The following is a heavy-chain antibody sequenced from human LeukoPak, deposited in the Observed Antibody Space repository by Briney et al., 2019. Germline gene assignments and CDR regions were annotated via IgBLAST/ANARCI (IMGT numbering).Heavy chain of an antibody. V-gene: IGHV1-46*01. CDR3: ARDGSSSSYYYYYYMDV. CDR2: INPSGGST. J-gene: IGHJ6*03. CDR1: GYTFTGYY. D-gene: IGHD6-6*01. Sequence: ASVKVSCKASGYTFTGYYMHWVRQAPGQGLEWMGIINPSGGSTSYAQKFQGRVTMTRDTSTRTVYMELSSLRSEDTAVCYFARDGSSSSYYYYYYMDVWGKGTTVTVSS.